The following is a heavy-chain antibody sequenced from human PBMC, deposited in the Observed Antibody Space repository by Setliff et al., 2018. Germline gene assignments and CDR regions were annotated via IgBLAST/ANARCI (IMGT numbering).Heavy chain of an antibody. Sequence: GASVKVSCKASGYMFKSYGINWMRQAPGQGLEWMGWINNYNFNTQYAQKFQGRVTVTTDTSTTTAYMELRSLRADDTAVYYCARINFYVSSGYYYAPELWGQGTTVTVSS. D-gene: IGHD3-22*01. V-gene: IGHV1-18*04. CDR3: ARINFYVSSGYYYAPEL. J-gene: IGHJ4*02. CDR1: GYMFKSYG. CDR2: INNYNFNT.